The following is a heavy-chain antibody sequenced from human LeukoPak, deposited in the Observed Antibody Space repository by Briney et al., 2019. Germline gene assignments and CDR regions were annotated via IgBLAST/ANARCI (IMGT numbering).Heavy chain of an antibody. CDR1: GGSISSYY. V-gene: IGHV4-4*07. CDR3: ARVGYYYGSGTLSD. Sequence: SETLSLTCTVSGGSISSYYWSWIRQPAGKGLEWIGRIYTSGSTNYNPSLKSRVTMSVDTSKNQFSLKLSSVTAADTAVYYCARVGYYYGSGTLSDWGQGTMVTASS. D-gene: IGHD3-10*01. J-gene: IGHJ3*01. CDR2: IYTSGST.